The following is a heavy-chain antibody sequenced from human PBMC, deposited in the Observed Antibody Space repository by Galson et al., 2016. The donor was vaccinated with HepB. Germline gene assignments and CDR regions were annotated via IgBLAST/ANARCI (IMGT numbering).Heavy chain of an antibody. CDR2: ISYDGSNK. D-gene: IGHD3-10*01. CDR1: GFTFSRCG. J-gene: IGHJ4*02. V-gene: IGHV3-30*18. Sequence: RLSCAASGFTFSRCGMHWVRQAPGKGLEWVTFISYDGSNKYYADSVKGRFTISRDNSKNTLYLQMNSLRAEDTAVYYCAKDPYYYGSGSYLYFHYWGQGTLVTVSS. CDR3: AKDPYYYGSGSYLYFHY.